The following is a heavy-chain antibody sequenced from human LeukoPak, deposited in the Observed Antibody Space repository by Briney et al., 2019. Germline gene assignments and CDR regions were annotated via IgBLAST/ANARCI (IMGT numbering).Heavy chain of an antibody. CDR1: GYSITSYW. D-gene: IGHD3-3*01. J-gene: IGHJ4*02. CDR3: ATNSRTPFGVVTYYFDY. Sequence: GESLKISCKGSGYSITSYWIGWVRQMPGKGLEWMGIIYPGDSDTRYSPSFQGQVTISADKSISTAYLQWSSLKASDTAMYYCATNSRTPFGVVTYYFDYWGQGTLVTASS. V-gene: IGHV5-51*01. CDR2: IYPGDSDT.